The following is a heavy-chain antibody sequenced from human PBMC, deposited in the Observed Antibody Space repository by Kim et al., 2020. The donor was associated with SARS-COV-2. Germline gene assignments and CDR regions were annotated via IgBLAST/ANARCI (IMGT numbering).Heavy chain of an antibody. J-gene: IGHJ6*02. Sequence: LSLTCAASGFTFSSYWMHWVRQAPGKGLVWVSRINSDGSSTSYADSVKGRFTISRDNAKNTLYLQMNSLRAEDTAVYYCARVVVPALSYGMDVWGQGTTVTVSS. CDR1: GFTFSSYW. V-gene: IGHV3-74*01. CDR2: INSDGSST. CDR3: ARVVVPALSYGMDV. D-gene: IGHD2-2*01.